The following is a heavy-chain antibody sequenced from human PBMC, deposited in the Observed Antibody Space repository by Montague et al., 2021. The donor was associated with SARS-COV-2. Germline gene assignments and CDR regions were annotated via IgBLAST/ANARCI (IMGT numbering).Heavy chain of an antibody. V-gene: IGHV4-39*02. CDR2: ISYTGRT. CDR1: GGSISSPDYY. J-gene: IGHJ4*02. Sequence: SETLSLTCTVSGGSISSPDYYWGWIRQSPGKGLEWIGSISYTGRTYYNPSLRSRVSFSMDTSKNHFSLSLSSVTVADTAVYFCARRLPSYYATNKCYPYYSDGWGQGALVTVSS. D-gene: IGHD1-26*01. CDR3: ARRLPSYYATNKCYPYYSDG.